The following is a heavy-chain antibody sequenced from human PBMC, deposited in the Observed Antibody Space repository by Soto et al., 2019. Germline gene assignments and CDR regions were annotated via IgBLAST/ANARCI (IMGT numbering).Heavy chain of an antibody. CDR1: GYTFTSYG. CDR2: ISDYNGNT. V-gene: IGHV1-18*01. CDR3: ARGRGIAAAP. J-gene: IGHJ4*02. D-gene: IGHD6-13*01. Sequence: QVQLVQSGAEVKKPGASVKVSCKASGYTFTSYGISWVRQAPGQGLEWMGWISDYNGNTNYAQKLQGRVTLTTDTTMGTVELELGSLRSDDTAVYCLARGRGIAAAPWGQGTLGTVSS.